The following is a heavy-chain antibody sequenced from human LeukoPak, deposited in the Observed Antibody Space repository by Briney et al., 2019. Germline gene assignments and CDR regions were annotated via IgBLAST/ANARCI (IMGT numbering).Heavy chain of an antibody. CDR3: ARNHYGSGSYSFFDY. Sequence: GGSLRLSCAVSEFTFSTYEMNWVRQAPGKGLEWVSYISRSGSTIDYADSVKGRFTISRDNAKNSLHLQVNSLRAEDAAVYYCARNHYGSGSYSFFDYWGQGTLVTVSS. J-gene: IGHJ4*02. V-gene: IGHV3-48*03. CDR2: ISRSGSTI. D-gene: IGHD3-10*01. CDR1: EFTFSTYE.